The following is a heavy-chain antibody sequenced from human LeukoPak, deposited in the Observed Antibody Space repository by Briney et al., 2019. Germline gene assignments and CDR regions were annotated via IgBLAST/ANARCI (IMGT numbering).Heavy chain of an antibody. V-gene: IGHV3-11*05. Sequence: PGVSPRLSCAASGFTFSDYYMSWIRQAPGKGLKGVSYISSSSSYTNYADSVKGRFTISRDNATNSLYLQMNSLRAEDTAVYYCARGLMAAGTENWFDPWGQGTLVTVSS. J-gene: IGHJ5*02. CDR1: GFTFSDYY. CDR3: ARGLMAAGTENWFDP. D-gene: IGHD6-13*01. CDR2: ISSSSSYT.